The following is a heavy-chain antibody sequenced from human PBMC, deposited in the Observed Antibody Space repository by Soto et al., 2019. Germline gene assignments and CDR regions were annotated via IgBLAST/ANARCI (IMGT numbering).Heavy chain of an antibody. CDR2: ISYDGSNK. Sequence: VGSLRLSCAASGFTFSSYGMHWVRQAPGKGLEWVAVISYDGSNKYYADSVKGRFTISRDNSKNTLYLQTNSLRAEDTAVYYCAKVLGYYDSSGPAGGAFDIWGQGTMVTVSS. J-gene: IGHJ3*02. CDR1: GFTFSSYG. V-gene: IGHV3-30*18. D-gene: IGHD3-22*01. CDR3: AKVLGYYDSSGPAGGAFDI.